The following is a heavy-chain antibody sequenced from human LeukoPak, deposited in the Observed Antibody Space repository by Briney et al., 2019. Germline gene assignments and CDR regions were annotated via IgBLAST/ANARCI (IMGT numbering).Heavy chain of an antibody. D-gene: IGHD3-22*01. J-gene: IGHJ4*02. V-gene: IGHV3-30*18. Sequence: GGSLRLSCAASGFTFSSYRMHWVRQAPGKGLEWVAVISYDGSKKYYADSVKGRFTISRDNSKNTLYLQMNSLRAEDTAVYYCAKEGYDTSAEDVGYWGQGTLVTVSS. CDR2: ISYDGSKK. CDR1: GFTFSSYR. CDR3: AKEGYDTSAEDVGY.